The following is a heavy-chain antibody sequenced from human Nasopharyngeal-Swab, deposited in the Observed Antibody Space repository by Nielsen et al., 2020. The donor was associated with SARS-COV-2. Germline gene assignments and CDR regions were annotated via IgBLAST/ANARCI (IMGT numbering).Heavy chain of an antibody. CDR2: IIPMLGIV. CDR3: ARDVRDRGMPYRNSKNGMDV. V-gene: IGHV1-69*04. Sequence: SVKVSCKSSGYNFLSYGISWVRQAPGQGLEWLGRIIPMLGIVTYAQKFQARATITADKSTSTAYLDLSGLRFEDTAVYYCARDVRDRGMPYRNSKNGMDVWGQGTPVTVSS. J-gene: IGHJ6*02. D-gene: IGHD3-10*01. CDR1: GYNFLSYG.